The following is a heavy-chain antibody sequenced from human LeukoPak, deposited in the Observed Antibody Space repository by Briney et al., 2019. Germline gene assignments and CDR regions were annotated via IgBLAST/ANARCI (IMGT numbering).Heavy chain of an antibody. CDR1: GFTFSSYG. J-gene: IGHJ4*02. Sequence: GGSLRLSCAASGFTFSSYGMHWVRQAPGKGLEWVAFIRYDGSNKYYADSVKGRFTISRDNSKNTLYLQMNSLRAEDTAVYYCAKGYYDYVWGSYRPLYFDYWGQGTLVTVSS. D-gene: IGHD3-16*02. CDR3: AKGYYDYVWGSYRPLYFDY. CDR2: IRYDGSNK. V-gene: IGHV3-30*02.